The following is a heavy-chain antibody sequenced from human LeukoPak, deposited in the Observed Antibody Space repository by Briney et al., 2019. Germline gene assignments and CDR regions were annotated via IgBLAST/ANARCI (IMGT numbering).Heavy chain of an antibody. Sequence: ASVKVSCKASGYTFTGYYMHWVRQAPGQGLEWMGWINPNSGGTNYAQKLQGRVTMTRDTSISTAYMELSRLRSDDTAVYYCASTQKFLKGYYYYMDVWGKGITVTVSS. CDR2: INPNSGGT. CDR3: ASTQKFLKGYYYYMDV. J-gene: IGHJ6*03. D-gene: IGHD2-21*01. CDR1: GYTFTGYY. V-gene: IGHV1-2*02.